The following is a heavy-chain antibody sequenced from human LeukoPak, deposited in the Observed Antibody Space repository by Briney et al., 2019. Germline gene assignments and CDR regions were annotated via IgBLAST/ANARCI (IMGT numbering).Heavy chain of an antibody. J-gene: IGHJ3*02. D-gene: IGHD2-15*01. CDR1: GASIINYH. CDR2: ISYSGST. CDR3: ARDGCSDGGCSGRGAFDI. V-gene: IGHV4-59*01. Sequence: SETLSLTCSVSGASIINYHWSWIRQPPGKGLEWIGYISYSGSTYYNPSLKSRVSISRDTSKNHFSLKLSSVTAADTAVYHCARDGCSDGGCSGRGAFDIWGQGTMVTVSS.